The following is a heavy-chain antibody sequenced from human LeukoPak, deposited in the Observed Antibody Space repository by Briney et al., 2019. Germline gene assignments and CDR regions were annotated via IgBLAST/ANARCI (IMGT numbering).Heavy chain of an antibody. CDR3: ARDWRIEYYDSSGYSD. J-gene: IGHJ4*02. Sequence: ASVKVSCKASGGTFSSYAISWVRQAPGQGLEWMGGIIPIFGTANYAQKVQGRVTITADESTSTAYMELSSLRSEDTAVYYCARDWRIEYYDSSGYSDWGQGTLVAASS. CDR2: IIPIFGTA. CDR1: GGTFSSYA. V-gene: IGHV1-69*13. D-gene: IGHD3-22*01.